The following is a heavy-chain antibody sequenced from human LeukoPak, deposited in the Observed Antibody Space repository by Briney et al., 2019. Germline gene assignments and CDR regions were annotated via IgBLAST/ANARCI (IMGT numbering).Heavy chain of an antibody. D-gene: IGHD3-22*01. V-gene: IGHV3-7*01. Sequence: TGGSLRLSCAASGFTFSNAWMSWVRQAPGKGLEWVANIKQDGSEKYYVDSVKGRFTISRDNAKNSLYLQMNSLRAEDTAVYYCARDMIAARGNWGQGTLVTVSS. CDR3: ARDMIAARGN. J-gene: IGHJ4*02. CDR1: GFTFSNAW. CDR2: IKQDGSEK.